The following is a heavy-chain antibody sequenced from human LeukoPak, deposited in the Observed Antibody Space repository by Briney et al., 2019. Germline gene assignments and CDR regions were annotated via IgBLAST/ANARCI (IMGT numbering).Heavy chain of an antibody. V-gene: IGHV4-34*01. CDR2: INHSGST. CDR3: ARAFGDYAAYFQH. J-gene: IGHJ1*01. D-gene: IGHD4-17*01. CDR1: GGSFSGYY. Sequence: SETLSLTCAVYGGSFSGYYWSWIRQPPGKGLEWIGEINHSGSTNYNPSLKSRVTISVDTSKNQFSLKLSSVTAADTAVYYCARAFGDYAAYFQHWGQGTLDTVSS.